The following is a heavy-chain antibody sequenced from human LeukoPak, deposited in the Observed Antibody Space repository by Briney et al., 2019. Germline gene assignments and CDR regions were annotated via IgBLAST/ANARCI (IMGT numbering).Heavy chain of an antibody. Sequence: SETLSLTCTVSGGSISSSSYYWGWIRQPPGKGLEWIGSIYYSGSTYYNPSLKSRVTISVDTSKNQFSLKLSSVTAADTAVYYCARFRITMVRGVIREYYFDYWGQGTLVTVYS. J-gene: IGHJ4*02. CDR2: IYYSGST. V-gene: IGHV4-39*07. D-gene: IGHD3-10*01. CDR3: ARFRITMVRGVIREYYFDY. CDR1: GGSISSSSYY.